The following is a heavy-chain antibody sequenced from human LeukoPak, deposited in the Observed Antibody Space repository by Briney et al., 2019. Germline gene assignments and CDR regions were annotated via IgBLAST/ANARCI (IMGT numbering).Heavy chain of an antibody. CDR1: GFTFDDYA. CDR2: ISWNSAGI. D-gene: IGHD3-10*01. J-gene: IGHJ4*02. CDR3: AKGTRSGTKYYFDY. V-gene: IGHV3-9*03. Sequence: GRSLRLSCAASGFTFDDYAMHWVRQAPGKGLEWVSAISWNSAGIGYVDSVKGRFTISRDNAKNSLYLQMNSLRPEDMALYYCAKGTRSGTKYYFDYWGQGTLVTVSS.